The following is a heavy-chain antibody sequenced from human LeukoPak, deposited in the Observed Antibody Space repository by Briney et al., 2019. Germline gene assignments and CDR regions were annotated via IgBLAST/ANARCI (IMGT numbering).Heavy chain of an antibody. D-gene: IGHD2-8*01. V-gene: IGHV6-1*01. CDR3: ARESRYCTNGVCYTVDPLDY. J-gene: IGHJ4*02. Sequence: SQTLSLTCAISGDSVSSNSAAWNWIRQSPSRGLERLGRTYYRSKWCNDYAVSVKSRITINPDTSKNQFSLQLNSVTPEDTAVYYCARESRYCTNGVCYTVDPLDYWGQGTLVTVSS. CDR2: TYYRSKWCN. CDR1: GDSVSSNSAA.